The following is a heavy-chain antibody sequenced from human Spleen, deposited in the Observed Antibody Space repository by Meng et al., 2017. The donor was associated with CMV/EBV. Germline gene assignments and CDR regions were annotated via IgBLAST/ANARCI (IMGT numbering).Heavy chain of an antibody. V-gene: IGHV4-34*01. D-gene: IGHD3-22*01. CDR3: ARDYDSTGLNDY. Sequence: SETLSLTCAVYGGSFSGYYWSWIRQPPGKGLEWIGEINHSGSTNYNPSLKSRVTISVDTSKNQFSLKLSSVTAADTAVYYCARDYDSTGLNDYWGQGTLVTVSS. J-gene: IGHJ4*02. CDR1: GGSFSGYY. CDR2: INHSGST.